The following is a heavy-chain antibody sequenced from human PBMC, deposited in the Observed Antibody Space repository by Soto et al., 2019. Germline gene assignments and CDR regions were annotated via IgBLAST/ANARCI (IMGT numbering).Heavy chain of an antibody. CDR3: ARDLGTGTTYYFDY. J-gene: IGHJ4*02. CDR1: GFTFSSYG. D-gene: IGHD1-1*01. CDR2: IWYDGSNK. Sequence: QVQLVESGGGVVQPGRSLRLSCAASGFTFSSYGMHWVRQAPGKGLEWVAVIWYDGSNKYYADSVKGRFTISRDNSKNTLYLQMNSLRAEDTAVYYCARDLGTGTTYYFDYWGQGTLVTVSS. V-gene: IGHV3-33*01.